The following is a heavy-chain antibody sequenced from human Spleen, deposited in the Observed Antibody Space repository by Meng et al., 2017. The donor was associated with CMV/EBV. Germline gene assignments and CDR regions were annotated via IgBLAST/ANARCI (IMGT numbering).Heavy chain of an antibody. CDR3: ARDLPQGCSSTSCPRGVYYYYYGMDV. CDR1: GFTFSDYY. Sequence: GESLKISCAASGFTFSDYYMSWIRQAPGKGLEWVSYISSSGSTIYYADSVKGRFTISRDNAKNSLYLQMNSLRAEDTAVYYCARDLPQGCSSTSCPRGVYYYYYGMDVWGQGTTVTVSS. D-gene: IGHD2-2*01. J-gene: IGHJ6*02. CDR2: ISSSGSTI. V-gene: IGHV3-11*01.